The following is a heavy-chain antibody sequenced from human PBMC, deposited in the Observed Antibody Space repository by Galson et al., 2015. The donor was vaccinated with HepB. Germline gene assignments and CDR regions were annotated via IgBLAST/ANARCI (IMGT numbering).Heavy chain of an antibody. J-gene: IGHJ4*02. Sequence: SLRLSCAASGFTFSDYAMTWVRQAPGKGLEWVSTIIGSGDRTYYPGSVKGRFTISRDNSKNTLFLQIDSLRAEDTAVYYCAKSSGYASGYYFEYWGQGILVTVSS. D-gene: IGHD5-12*01. CDR1: GFTFSDYA. CDR3: AKSSGYASGYYFEY. V-gene: IGHV3-23*01. CDR2: IIGSGDRT.